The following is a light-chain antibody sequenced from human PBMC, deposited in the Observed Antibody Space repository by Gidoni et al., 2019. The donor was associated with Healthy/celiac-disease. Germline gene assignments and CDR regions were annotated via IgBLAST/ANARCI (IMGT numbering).Light chain of an antibody. V-gene: IGKV3-20*01. J-gene: IGKJ5*01. CDR2: GAS. CDR1: QSVSSSY. CDR3: QQYGSSS. Sequence: VLTQSPGTLSLSPGERATLSCSASQSVSSSYLAWYQQKPGQALRLLIYGASSSVTGIPDRFSGSGSGISFTLTTSRLEPEVCAVYYCQQYGSSSFGQGTRLEIK.